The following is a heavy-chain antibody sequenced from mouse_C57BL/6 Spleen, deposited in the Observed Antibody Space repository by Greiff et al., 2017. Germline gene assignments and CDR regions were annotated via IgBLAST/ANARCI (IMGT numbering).Heavy chain of an antibody. CDR2: IYPGDGDT. V-gene: IGHV1-82*01. Sequence: QVQLQQSGPELVKPGASVKISCKASGYAFSSSWMNWVKQRPGKGLEWIGRIYPGDGDTNYNGKFKGKATLTADKSSSTAYMQLSSLTSEDSAVYFCAREYYSNYWYFDVWGTGTTVTVSS. J-gene: IGHJ1*03. CDR3: AREYYSNYWYFDV. CDR1: GYAFSSSW. D-gene: IGHD2-5*01.